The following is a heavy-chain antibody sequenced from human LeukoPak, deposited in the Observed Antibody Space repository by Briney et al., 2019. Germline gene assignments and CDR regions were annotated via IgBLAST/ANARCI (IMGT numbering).Heavy chain of an antibody. J-gene: IGHJ4*02. CDR3: VRRGYSGSASYSFDY. V-gene: IGHV4-31*03. CDR2: VYYSGST. Sequence: SQTLSLTCTVSGGSISSGGYYWSWIRQHPGKGLEWIGYVYYSGSTYYNPSLKSRVTISVDTSKNQFSLKLSSVTAADTAVYYCVRRGYSGSASYSFDYWGQGTLVTVSS. CDR1: GGSISSGGYY. D-gene: IGHD3-10*01.